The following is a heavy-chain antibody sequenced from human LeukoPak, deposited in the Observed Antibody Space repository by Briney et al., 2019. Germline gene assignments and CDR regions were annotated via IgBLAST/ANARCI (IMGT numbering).Heavy chain of an antibody. D-gene: IGHD5-18*01. CDR2: IYSGGTT. CDR3: ARDPPAVTANTYG. V-gene: IGHV3-66*01. Sequence: GGSLRLSCAASGFTFSNNYMNWVRQAPGKGLEWVSLIYSGGTTYYADPVKGRFTISRDGSKNTLYLQMNSLRVEDTAVYYCARDPPAVTANTYGWGQGTLVTVSS. J-gene: IGHJ4*02. CDR1: GFTFSNNY.